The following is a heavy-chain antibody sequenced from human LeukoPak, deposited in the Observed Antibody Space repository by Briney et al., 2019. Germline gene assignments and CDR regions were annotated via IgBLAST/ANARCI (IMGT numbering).Heavy chain of an antibody. J-gene: IGHJ4*02. CDR1: GFTVSSNY. V-gene: IGHV3-66*01. CDR3: ASRAYIAVAGTGDY. CDR2: IYSGGST. Sequence: PGGSLRLSCAASGFTVSSNYMSWVRQAPGKGLEWVSVIYSGGSTYYADSVKGRFTISRDNSKNTLYLQMNSLRAEDTAVYYCASRAYIAVAGTGDYWGQGTLVTVPS. D-gene: IGHD6-19*01.